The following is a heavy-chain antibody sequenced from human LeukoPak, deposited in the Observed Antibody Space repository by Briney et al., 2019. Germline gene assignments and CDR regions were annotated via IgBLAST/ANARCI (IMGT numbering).Heavy chain of an antibody. CDR3: AKDRIWMLWYFDY. J-gene: IGHJ4*02. D-gene: IGHD2-2*01. Sequence: AGGSLRLSCAASGFTFSSYAMSWVRQAPGKGLEWVSAISGSGGSTYYADSVKGRFTISRDNSKNTLYLQMNSLRAEDTAVYYCAKDRIWMLWYFDYWGQGTLVTVSS. CDR2: ISGSGGST. V-gene: IGHV3-23*01. CDR1: GFTFSSYA.